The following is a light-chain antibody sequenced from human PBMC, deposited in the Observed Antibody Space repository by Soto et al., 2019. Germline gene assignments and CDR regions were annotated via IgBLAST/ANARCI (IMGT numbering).Light chain of an antibody. J-gene: IGLJ3*02. CDR3: QAYDYSLTASV. CDR1: STNLGAGYD. CDR2: GNR. Sequence: QSVLTQPPSVSGAPGQRVTLSCTGNSTNLGAGYDVHWYQQLPGAAPKLVIFGNRNRPSGVPERFSGSKSVTSASLAISGLQAEDEAEYYCQAYDYSLTASVFGGGTKLTVL. V-gene: IGLV1-40*01.